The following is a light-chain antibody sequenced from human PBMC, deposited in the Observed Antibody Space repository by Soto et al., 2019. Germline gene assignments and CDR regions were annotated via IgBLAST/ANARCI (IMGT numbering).Light chain of an antibody. Sequence: QYVLTQPPSASGSPGQSVTISCTGTSSDVGAYKYVSWYQQYPGKAPKLMIYEVSKRPSGVPDRFSGSKSGNTASLTVSGLQAEDEADYYCTSYVGSNIWVFGGGTKRTVL. CDR2: EVS. CDR3: TSYVGSNIWV. V-gene: IGLV2-8*01. J-gene: IGLJ3*02. CDR1: SSDVGAYKY.